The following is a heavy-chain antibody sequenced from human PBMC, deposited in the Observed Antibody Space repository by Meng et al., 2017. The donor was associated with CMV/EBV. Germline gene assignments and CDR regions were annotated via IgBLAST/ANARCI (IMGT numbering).Heavy chain of an antibody. CDR2: ISSSGSTI. J-gene: IGHJ6*02. Sequence: GGSLRLSCAASGFTFSDYCMSWIRQAPGKGLEWVSYISSSGSTIYYADSVKGRFTISRDNAKNSLYLQMNSLRAEDTAVYYCARDIPLARASAAIAPRKIYYGMDVWGQGTTVTVSS. CDR3: ARDIPLARASAAIAPRKIYYGMDV. V-gene: IGHV3-11*01. CDR1: GFTFSDYC. D-gene: IGHD2-2*02.